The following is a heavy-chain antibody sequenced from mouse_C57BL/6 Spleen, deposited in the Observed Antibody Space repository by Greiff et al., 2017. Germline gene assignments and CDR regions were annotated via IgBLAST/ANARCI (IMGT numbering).Heavy chain of an antibody. D-gene: IGHD2-4*01. V-gene: IGHV1-81*01. CDR2: IHPRSGNT. Sequence: QVQLQQSGAELARPGASVKLSCKASGYTFTSYGISWVKQRTGQGLEWIGEIHPRSGNTYYNEKFKGKATLTADKSSSTAYMELRSLTSEDSAVYFCAREKDDYDGDAMDYWGQGTSVTVSS. CDR3: AREKDDYDGDAMDY. CDR1: GYTFTSYG. J-gene: IGHJ4*01.